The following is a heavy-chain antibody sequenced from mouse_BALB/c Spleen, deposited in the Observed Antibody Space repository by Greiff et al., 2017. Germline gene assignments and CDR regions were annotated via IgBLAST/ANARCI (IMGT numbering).Heavy chain of an antibody. CDR3: AREQPYYYAMDY. CDR2: ISSGSSTI. V-gene: IGHV5-17*02. J-gene: IGHJ4*01. CDR1: GFTFSSFG. D-gene: IGHD6-1*01. Sequence: EVKVVESGGGLVQPGGSRKLSCAASGFTFSSFGMHWVRQAPEKGLEWVAYISSGSSTIYYADTVKGRFTISRDNPKNTLFLQMTSLRSEDTAMYYCAREQPYYYAMDYWGQGTSVTVSS.